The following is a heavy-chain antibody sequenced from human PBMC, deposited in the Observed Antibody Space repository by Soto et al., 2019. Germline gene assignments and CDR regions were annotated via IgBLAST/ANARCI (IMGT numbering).Heavy chain of an antibody. J-gene: IGHJ4*02. V-gene: IGHV3-15*01. D-gene: IGHD6-13*01. CDR3: TTDSRIAAYYFDY. CDR2: IKSKTDGGTT. CDR1: GFTFSNAW. Sequence: GGSLRLSCAASGFTFSNAWMSWVRQAPGKGLEWVGRIKSKTDGGTTDYAAPVKGRFTISRDDSKNTLYLQMNSLKTADTAVYYCTTDSRIAAYYFDYWGQGTLVTVSS.